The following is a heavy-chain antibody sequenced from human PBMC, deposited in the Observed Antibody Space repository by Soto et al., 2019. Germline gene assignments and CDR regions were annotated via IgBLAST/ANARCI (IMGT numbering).Heavy chain of an antibody. J-gene: IGHJ6*02. D-gene: IGHD3-3*01. Sequence: ASVKVSCKASGYTFTGYYMHWVRQAPGQGLEWMGWINPNSGGTNYAQKFQGRVTMTRDTSISTAYMELRRLRSDDTAVYYCARTYDFWSGYPDFDYYGMDVWGQGTTVTVSS. CDR2: INPNSGGT. V-gene: IGHV1-2*02. CDR3: ARTYDFWSGYPDFDYYGMDV. CDR1: GYTFTGYY.